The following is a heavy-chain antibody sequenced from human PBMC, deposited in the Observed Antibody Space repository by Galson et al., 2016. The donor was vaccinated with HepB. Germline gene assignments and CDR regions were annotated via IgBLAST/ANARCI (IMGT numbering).Heavy chain of an antibody. CDR1: GGSVSRTPYY. V-gene: IGHV4-39*01. J-gene: IGHJ4*02. D-gene: IGHD1-1*01. CDR2: IHYNGNT. Sequence: LSLTCTVSGGSVSRTPYYWCWVRQPPGKGLEWIGTIHYNGNTYYHPSLKSRVTISVSTDNKKISLMLPSVNAATTATSYCSRIKVNQQQLHYWGQGTLVTVSS. CDR3: SRIKVNQQQLHY.